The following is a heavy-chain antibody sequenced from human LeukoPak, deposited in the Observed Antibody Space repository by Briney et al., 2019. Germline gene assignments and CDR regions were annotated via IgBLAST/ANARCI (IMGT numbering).Heavy chain of an antibody. CDR1: GYTFTGYY. J-gene: IGHJ4*02. V-gene: IGHV1-2*02. D-gene: IGHD3-3*01. CDR3: ARANWAYYDFWSGPTVDY. CDR2: INPNSGGT. Sequence: ASVKVSCKASGYTFTGYYMHRVRQAPGQGLEWMGWINPNSGGTNYAQKFQGRVTMTRDTSISTAYMELSRLRSDDTAVYYCARANWAYYDFWSGPTVDYWGQGTLVTVSS.